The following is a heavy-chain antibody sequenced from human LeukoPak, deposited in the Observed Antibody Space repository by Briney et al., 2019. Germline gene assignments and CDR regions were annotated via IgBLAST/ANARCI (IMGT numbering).Heavy chain of an antibody. D-gene: IGHD1-26*01. J-gene: IGHJ4*02. Sequence: GGSLRLSCAASGFTFSSYSMNWVRQAPGKGLEWVSSISSSSSYIYYADSVKGRFTISRDNAKNSLYLQMNSPKAEDTAVYYCARVPGYGGYFSVDYWGQGTLVTVSS. CDR1: GFTFSSYS. CDR3: ARVPGYGGYFSVDY. CDR2: ISSSSSYI. V-gene: IGHV3-21*01.